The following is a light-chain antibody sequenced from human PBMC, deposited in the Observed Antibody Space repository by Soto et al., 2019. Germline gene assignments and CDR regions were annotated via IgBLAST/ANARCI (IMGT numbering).Light chain of an antibody. J-gene: IGKJ4*01. Sequence: DIQMTQSPSTLSASIGDRVTITCRASQSISRWLAWHQHKPGKAPRLLIYEISNLESGVPSRFSGSGSGTEFALTISSLQPDDYATYYCQQYNDYPLSLGGGTKVEI. V-gene: IGKV1-5*01. CDR2: EIS. CDR1: QSISRW. CDR3: QQYNDYPLS.